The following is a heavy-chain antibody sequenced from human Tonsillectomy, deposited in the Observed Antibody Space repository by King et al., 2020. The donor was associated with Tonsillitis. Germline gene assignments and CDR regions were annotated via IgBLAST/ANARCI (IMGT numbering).Heavy chain of an antibody. CDR2: IYTSGGT. J-gene: IGHJ3*02. Sequence: VQLQESGPGLVKPSETLSLTCTVSGGSISSYYWSWIRQPAGKGLEWIGRIYTSGGTNYNPSLKSRVTMSVDTSKNQFSLKLSSVTAADTAVYYCARVVVRYYYGSGSYYHDAFDIWGQGTMVTVSS. V-gene: IGHV4-4*07. CDR1: GGSISSYY. D-gene: IGHD3-10*01. CDR3: ARVVVRYYYGSGSYYHDAFDI.